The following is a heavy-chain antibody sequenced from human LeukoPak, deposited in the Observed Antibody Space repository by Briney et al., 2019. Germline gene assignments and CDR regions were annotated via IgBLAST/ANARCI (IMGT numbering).Heavy chain of an antibody. J-gene: IGHJ3*02. CDR1: GFTFDDYA. CDR2: ISWNSGSI. CDR3: AREDTAMADAFDI. D-gene: IGHD5-18*01. V-gene: IGHV3-9*01. Sequence: PGRSLRLSRAASGFTFDDYAMHWVRKAPGKGLEWVSGISWNSGSIGYADSVKGRFTISRDNAKNSLYLQMNSLRAEDTAVYYCAREDTAMADAFDIWGQGTMVTVSS.